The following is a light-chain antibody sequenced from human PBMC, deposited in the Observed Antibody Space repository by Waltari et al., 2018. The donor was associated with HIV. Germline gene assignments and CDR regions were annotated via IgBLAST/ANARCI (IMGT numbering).Light chain of an antibody. J-gene: IGKJ4*01. Sequence: ELVLTQSPATLSLSPGERAILSCRASQNVNTFLAWYQQKPGQAARLLIIDASKRATGIPARFSGRGSGTDVTLTISSLDAEDSAFYFCQQRSNWPALSFGGGTKVEIK. CDR1: QNVNTF. CDR3: QQRSNWPALS. CDR2: DAS. V-gene: IGKV3-11*01.